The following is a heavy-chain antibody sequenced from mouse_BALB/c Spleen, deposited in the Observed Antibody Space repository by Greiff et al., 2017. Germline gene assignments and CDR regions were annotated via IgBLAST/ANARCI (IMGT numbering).Heavy chain of an antibody. CDR1: GFTFSSFG. J-gene: IGHJ3*01. V-gene: IGHV5-17*02. Sequence: EVMLVESGGGLVQPGGSRKLSCAASGFTFSSFGMHWVRQAPEKGLEWVAYISSGSSTIYYADTVKGRFTISRDNPKNTLFLQMTSLRSEDTAMYYCARGRYDRTAWFAYWGQGTLVTVSA. CDR3: ARGRYDRTAWFAY. CDR2: ISSGSSTI. D-gene: IGHD2-14*01.